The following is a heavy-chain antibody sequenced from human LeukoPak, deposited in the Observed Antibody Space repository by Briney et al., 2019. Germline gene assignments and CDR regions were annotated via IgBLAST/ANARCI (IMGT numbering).Heavy chain of an antibody. CDR3: VRGSKLRYFDWLPTSDIDY. CDR1: GYTFTSYA. J-gene: IGHJ4*02. D-gene: IGHD3-9*01. CDR2: INTNTGNP. Sequence: ASVKVSCKASGYTFTSYAMNWVRQAPGQGLEWMGWINTNTGNPTYAQGFTGRFVFSLDTSVSTAYLQISSLKAEDTAVYYCVRGSKLRYFDWLPTSDIDYWGQRTLVTVSS. V-gene: IGHV7-4-1*02.